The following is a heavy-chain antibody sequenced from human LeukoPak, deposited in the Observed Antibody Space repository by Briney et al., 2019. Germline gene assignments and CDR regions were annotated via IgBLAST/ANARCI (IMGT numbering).Heavy chain of an antibody. J-gene: IGHJ4*02. Sequence: KPSETLSLTCTVSGYSISSGYYWGWIRQPPGKGLEWIGSIYHSGSTYYNPSLKSRVTISVDTSKNQFSLKLSSVTAADTAVYYCARDSDSSSLGYWGQGTLVNVSS. CDR2: IYHSGST. D-gene: IGHD6-6*01. CDR1: GYSISSGYY. CDR3: ARDSDSSSLGY. V-gene: IGHV4-38-2*02.